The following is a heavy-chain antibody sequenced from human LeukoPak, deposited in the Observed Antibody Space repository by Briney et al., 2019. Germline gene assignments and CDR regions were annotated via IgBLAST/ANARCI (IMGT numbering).Heavy chain of an antibody. D-gene: IGHD6-13*01. Sequence: GGSLRLSCAASGFTFSNYAMSWVRQAPGKGLEWVSAISGSGGSTYYADSVKGRFTISRDNSRNTLYLQMNSLRAEDTAVYYCARGNSSSWYWFDPWGQGTLVTVSS. CDR3: ARGNSSSWYWFDP. V-gene: IGHV3-23*01. J-gene: IGHJ5*02. CDR1: GFTFSNYA. CDR2: ISGSGGST.